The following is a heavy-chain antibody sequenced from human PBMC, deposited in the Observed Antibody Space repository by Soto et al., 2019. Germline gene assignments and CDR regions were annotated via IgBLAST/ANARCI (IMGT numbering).Heavy chain of an antibody. D-gene: IGHD1-26*01. Sequence: SETLSLTFTVSGCSISSSSYYWCWILHPPGKGLEWIGSIYHSGSTYYNPSLKSRVTISVDTSKNQFSLKLSSVTAADTAVYYCASQQGAEDALDIWGKGKMVTV. V-gene: IGHV4-39*01. J-gene: IGHJ3*02. CDR1: GCSISSSSYY. CDR2: IYHSGST. CDR3: ASQQGAEDALDI.